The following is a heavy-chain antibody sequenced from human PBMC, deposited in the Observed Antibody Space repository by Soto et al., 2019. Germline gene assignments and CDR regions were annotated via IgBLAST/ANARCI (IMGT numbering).Heavy chain of an antibody. CDR2: IYEGGRT. D-gene: IGHD7-27*01. J-gene: IGHJ4*02. CDR3: TRGPSGDKVDF. V-gene: IGHV4-30-4*08. CDR1: GGSVSSADWN. Sequence: SETLSLTCTVSGGSVSSADWNWSWIRQTPGKGLEWIGHIYEGGRTYNNPSLMSRATISLDTSKNLFSLNLKSVTAADTAVYYCTRGPSGDKVDFWGQGLLVTVSS.